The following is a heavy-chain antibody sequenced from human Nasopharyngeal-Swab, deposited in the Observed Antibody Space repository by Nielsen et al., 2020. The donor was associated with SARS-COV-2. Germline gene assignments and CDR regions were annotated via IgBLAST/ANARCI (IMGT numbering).Heavy chain of an antibody. D-gene: IGHD2-2*01. Sequence: ASVKVSCKASDYTFTSYGISWVRQAPGQGLEWMGWISAYNGNTNYAQNLQGRVTMTTDTSTSTTYMELRSLRSDDTAVYYCARVVPRGAFDIWGQGTMVTVSS. CDR1: DYTFTSYG. CDR2: ISAYNGNT. CDR3: ARVVPRGAFDI. V-gene: IGHV1-18*01. J-gene: IGHJ3*02.